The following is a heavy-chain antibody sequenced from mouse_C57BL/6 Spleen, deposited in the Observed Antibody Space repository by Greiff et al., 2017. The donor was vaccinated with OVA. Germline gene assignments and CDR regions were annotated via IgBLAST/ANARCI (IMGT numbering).Heavy chain of an antibody. V-gene: IGHV1-59*01. Sequence: VQLQQPGAELVRPGTSVKLSCKASGYTFTSYWMHWVKQRPGQGLEWIGVIDPSDSYTNYNQKFKGKATLTVDTSSSTAYMQLSSLTSEDSAVYYCASYGRSSDYWGQGTTLTVSS. D-gene: IGHD1-1*01. CDR3: ASYGRSSDY. J-gene: IGHJ2*01. CDR1: GYTFTSYW. CDR2: IDPSDSYT.